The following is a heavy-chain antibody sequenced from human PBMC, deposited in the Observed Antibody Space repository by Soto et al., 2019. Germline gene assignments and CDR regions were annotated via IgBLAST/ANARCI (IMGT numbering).Heavy chain of an antibody. CDR3: ARDAPGHCSGGSCSVFDAFDM. Sequence: SETLSLTCTVSGGSISNYYWSWIRQPPDKVLEWIGYIYYSGTTNYNPSLKSRVTISVDTSKNQFSLKLSSLSAADTAVYYCARDAPGHCSGGSCSVFDAFDMWGQGTMVTVSS. V-gene: IGHV4-59*01. CDR1: GGSISNYY. D-gene: IGHD2-15*01. CDR2: IYYSGTT. J-gene: IGHJ3*02.